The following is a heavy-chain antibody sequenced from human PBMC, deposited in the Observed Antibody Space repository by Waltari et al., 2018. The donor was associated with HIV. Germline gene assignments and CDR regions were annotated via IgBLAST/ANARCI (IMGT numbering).Heavy chain of an antibody. D-gene: IGHD3-16*01. CDR3: AKDLGDYVWGMFTGAHFDS. J-gene: IGHJ5*01. V-gene: IGHV3-23*04. Sequence: EVHLEQSGGNLVQPGGSLRLSCAASGFPFDTSAIHWVRQAPGKRLEWVSAISGSGDITYSAASVKGRFTISRDNSKNTVFLQMRSLRAEDTAVYYCAKDLGDYVWGMFTGAHFDSWGQGSLVTVSS. CDR1: GFPFDTSA. CDR2: ISGSGDIT.